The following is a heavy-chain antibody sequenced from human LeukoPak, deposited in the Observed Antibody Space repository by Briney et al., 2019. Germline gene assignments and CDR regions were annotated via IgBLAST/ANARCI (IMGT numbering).Heavy chain of an antibody. CDR1: GGSISSYY. V-gene: IGHV4-4*07. CDR2: IYSRGST. Sequence: SETPSLTCTVSGGSISSYYWSWIRQPAGKGLEWIGRIYSRGSTNYSPSLKSRVTMSLDTSKNQFSLRLSSLTAADTALYYCARGRFCSADICSGGDAFDIWGQGTMVSVSS. D-gene: IGHD3-3*01. CDR3: ARGRFCSADICSGGDAFDI. J-gene: IGHJ3*02.